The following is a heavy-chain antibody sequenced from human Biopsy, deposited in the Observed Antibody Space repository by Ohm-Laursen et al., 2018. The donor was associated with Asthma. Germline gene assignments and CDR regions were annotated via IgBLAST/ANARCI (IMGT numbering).Heavy chain of an antibody. V-gene: IGHV4-31*03. CDR1: YGSITSGGYY. CDR2: IYYSGST. D-gene: IGHD3-22*01. J-gene: IGHJ4*02. Sequence: SDTLSLTCTVSYGSITSGGYYWTWIRQHPGKGLEWIGFIYYSGSTYYNPSLKSRVSISIDTSKNQFSLKLSSVTAADTAVYYCARAQDYYDSRGYYRSFDYWGQGTLVTVPS. CDR3: ARAQDYYDSRGYYRSFDY.